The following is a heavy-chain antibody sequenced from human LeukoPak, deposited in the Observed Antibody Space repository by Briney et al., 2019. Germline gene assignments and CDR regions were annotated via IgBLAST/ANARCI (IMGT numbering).Heavy chain of an antibody. CDR1: GYSISSGYY. CDR3: AREFTMVRGVILNWFDP. J-gene: IGHJ5*02. V-gene: IGHV4-38-2*02. D-gene: IGHD3-10*01. CDR2: IYHSGST. Sequence: PSETLSLTCAVSGYSISSGYYWGWIRQPPGKGQEWIGSIYHSGSTYYNPSLKSRVTISVDTSKNQFSLKLSSVTAADTAVYYCAREFTMVRGVILNWFDPWGQGTLVTVSS.